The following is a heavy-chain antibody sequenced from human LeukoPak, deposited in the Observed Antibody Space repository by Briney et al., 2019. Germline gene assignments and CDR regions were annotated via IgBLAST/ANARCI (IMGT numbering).Heavy chain of an antibody. CDR2: INPSGGST. Sequence: ASVKVSCKASGYTFTSYYMHWVRQAPGQGLEWMGIINPSGGSTSYAQKFQGRVTMTRDTSTSTVYMELSSLRSEDTAVYYCASKYSSSWYEDYYGMDVWGQGTTVTVSS. CDR3: ASKYSSSWYEDYYGMDV. D-gene: IGHD6-13*01. V-gene: IGHV1-46*01. J-gene: IGHJ6*02. CDR1: GYTFTSYY.